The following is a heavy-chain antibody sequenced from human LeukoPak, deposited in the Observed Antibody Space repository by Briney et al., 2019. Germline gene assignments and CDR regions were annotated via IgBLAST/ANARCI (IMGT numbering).Heavy chain of an antibody. CDR2: INSDGSST. CDR3: ARADWLSEFDS. CDR1: GFTFSRYW. J-gene: IGHJ4*02. Sequence: GGSLRLSCAASGFTFSRYWMHWVRQAPGKGLVWVSRINSDGSSTSYADSVKGRFTISRDNGKNTLYLQMNSLRAEDTAVYYCARADWLSEFDSWGQGTLVTVSS. D-gene: IGHD3-9*01. V-gene: IGHV3-74*01.